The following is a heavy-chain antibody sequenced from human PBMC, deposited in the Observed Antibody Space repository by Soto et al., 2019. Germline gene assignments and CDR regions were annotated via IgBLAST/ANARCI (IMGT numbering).Heavy chain of an antibody. CDR1: GYSFDDYG. CDR2: ISAYNGNT. D-gene: IGHD3-3*01. V-gene: IGHV1-18*01. J-gene: IGHJ6*02. CDR3: GRSECDFWSNNMRGLDA. Sequence: ASVKVSCKASGYSFDDYGISWVRQVPGQGLEWMGWISAYNGNTNFAQRFQGRVTLTTATSTSTAYMEVTSLSSEDTAVYFCGRSECDFWSNNMRGLDAWGQGTTVTVSS.